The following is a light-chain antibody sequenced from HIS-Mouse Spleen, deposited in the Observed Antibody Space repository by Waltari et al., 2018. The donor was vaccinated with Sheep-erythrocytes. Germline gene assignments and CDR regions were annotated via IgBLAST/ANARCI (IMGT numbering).Light chain of an antibody. CDR3: QQYYSTLLT. CDR1: QSVLYSSNNKNY. V-gene: IGKV4-1*01. Sequence: DIVMTQSPDSLAVSLGERATIHCKPSQSVLYSSNNKNYLAWYQQKPGQPPKLLIYWASTRESGVPDRFSGSGSGTDFTLTISSLQAEDVAVYYCQQYYSTLLTFGGGTKVEIK. J-gene: IGKJ4*01. CDR2: WAS.